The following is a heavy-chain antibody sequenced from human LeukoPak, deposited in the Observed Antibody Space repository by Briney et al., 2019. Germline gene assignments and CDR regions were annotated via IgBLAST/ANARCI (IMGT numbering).Heavy chain of an antibody. CDR3: AKVAEVYGYSSSFFDY. V-gene: IGHV3-23*01. Sequence: GGSLRLSCAASGFTFSSYAMSWVRQAPGKGLEWVSAISGSGGSTCYADSVKGRFTISRDNSKNTLYLQMNSLRAEDTAVYYCAKVAEVYGYSSSFFDYWGQGTLVTVSS. CDR1: GFTFSSYA. D-gene: IGHD6-13*01. CDR2: ISGSGGST. J-gene: IGHJ4*02.